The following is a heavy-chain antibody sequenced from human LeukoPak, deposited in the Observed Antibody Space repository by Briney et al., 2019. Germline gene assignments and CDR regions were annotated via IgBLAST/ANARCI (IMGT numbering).Heavy chain of an antibody. D-gene: IGHD1-20*01. CDR2: MNPKSGNT. Sequence: ASVKVSGKASGYTVTSYDIKGVRQATGQGLEWRGGMNPKSGNTGYAQKVQGRVTMTRNTSISTAYMEMSRLRGEDTAGYYCARGPYNWTSCLFQSEIHFDYWGQGTLVTVSS. CDR3: ARGPYNWTSCLFQSEIHFDY. V-gene: IGHV1-8*01. CDR1: GYTVTSYD. J-gene: IGHJ4*02.